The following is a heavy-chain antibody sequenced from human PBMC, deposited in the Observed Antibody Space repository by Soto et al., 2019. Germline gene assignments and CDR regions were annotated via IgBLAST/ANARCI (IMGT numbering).Heavy chain of an antibody. Sequence: PGGSLRLSCAASGFTFSGKTMYWVRQAPAKGLEWVAHISPDGSQIFYADSVKGRFTISRDNSKNTLYLQMNSLRAEDTSLYLCAKEKGYYYYHMDVWGKGTTVTVSS. V-gene: IGHV3-30-3*01. J-gene: IGHJ6*03. CDR3: AKEKGYYYYHMDV. CDR1: GFTFSGKT. CDR2: ISPDGSQI.